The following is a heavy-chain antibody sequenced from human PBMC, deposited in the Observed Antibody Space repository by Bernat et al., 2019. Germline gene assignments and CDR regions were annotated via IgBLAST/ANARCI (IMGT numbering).Heavy chain of an antibody. Sequence: QVQLQESGPGLVKPSQTLSITCTVSGGSISSGGYYWSWIRQHPGKGLEWIGYIYYSGSTYYNPSLKSLVTISVDTSKNQFSLKLSSVTAADTAVYYCAGGGITGTTSGAFDIWGQGTIVTVSS. V-gene: IGHV4-31*01. D-gene: IGHD1-20*01. J-gene: IGHJ3*02. CDR3: AGGGITGTTSGAFDI. CDR1: GGSISSGGYY. CDR2: IYYSGST.